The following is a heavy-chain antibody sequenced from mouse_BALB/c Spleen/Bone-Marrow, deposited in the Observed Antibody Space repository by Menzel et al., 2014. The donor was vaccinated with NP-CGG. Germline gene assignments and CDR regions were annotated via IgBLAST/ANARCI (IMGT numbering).Heavy chain of an antibody. D-gene: IGHD1-1*01. CDR2: ILPGSGNT. Sequence: VQLVESGAELMKPGASVKISCKATGYTFSSYWIEWVKQRPGHGLEWIGEILPGSGNTNYNEKFKGKATFTADTSSSTAYMQLSSLTSEDSAVYYCAREDITTVVEMDYWGQGTSVTVSS. CDR1: GYTFSSYW. V-gene: IGHV1-9*01. CDR3: AREDITTVVEMDY. J-gene: IGHJ4*01.